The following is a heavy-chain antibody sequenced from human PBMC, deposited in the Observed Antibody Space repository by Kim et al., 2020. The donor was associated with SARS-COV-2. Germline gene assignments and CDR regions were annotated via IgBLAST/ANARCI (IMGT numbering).Heavy chain of an antibody. Sequence: YYNPSLKSRVTISVDTSKNQCSLKLSSGTAADTAVYYCARAGGYDAGHDYWGQGTLVTVSS. J-gene: IGHJ4*02. V-gene: IGHV4-30-2*04. CDR3: ARAGGYDAGHDY. D-gene: IGHD5-12*01.